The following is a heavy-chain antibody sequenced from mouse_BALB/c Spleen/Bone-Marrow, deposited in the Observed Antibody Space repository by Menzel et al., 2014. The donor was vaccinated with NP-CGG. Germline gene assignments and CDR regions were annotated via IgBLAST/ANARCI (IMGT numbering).Heavy chain of an antibody. CDR1: GYSFTSFI. CDR3: ARAMIYYYAMDY. Sequence: EVKVVESGPELVKPGASVKMSCKASGYSFTSFILHWVKMRPGQGLEWIGYINPYNDGTKYNEKFEGKAILTSDKSSSSANMELSSLTSEDSAVYYCARAMIYYYAMDYWGQGTSVTVSS. D-gene: IGHD2-4*01. J-gene: IGHJ4*01. V-gene: IGHV1-14*01. CDR2: INPYNDGT.